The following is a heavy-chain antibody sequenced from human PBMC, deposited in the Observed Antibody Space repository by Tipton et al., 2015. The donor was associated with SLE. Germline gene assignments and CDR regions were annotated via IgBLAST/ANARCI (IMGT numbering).Heavy chain of an antibody. J-gene: IGHJ4*02. V-gene: IGHV4-59*01. CDR2: IYHSGTT. CDR3: ARNPNYYVSGSHFDF. Sequence: TLSLTCTVSGDSISPYYWSWIRQPPGKGLEWIGYIYHSGTTKYNPSLKSRVTLSLDTSKNQFSLMLNSVTAADTAIYFCARNPNYYVSGSHFDFWGQGTLVTVSS. D-gene: IGHD3-10*01. CDR1: GDSISPYY.